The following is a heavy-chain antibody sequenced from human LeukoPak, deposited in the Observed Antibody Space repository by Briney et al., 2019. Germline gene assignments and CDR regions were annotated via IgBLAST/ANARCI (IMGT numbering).Heavy chain of an antibody. CDR1: GFTVSSNY. Sequence: GGSLRLSCAASGFTVSSNYMSWVRQAPGKGLEWVSVIYSGGSTYYADSVKGRFTISRDNSKNTLYLQMNSLRAEDTAVYYCASGSGSYRTPYYYMDVWGTGTTVTVS. V-gene: IGHV3-53*01. J-gene: IGHJ6*03. CDR2: IYSGGST. D-gene: IGHD3-10*01. CDR3: ASGSGSYRTPYYYMDV.